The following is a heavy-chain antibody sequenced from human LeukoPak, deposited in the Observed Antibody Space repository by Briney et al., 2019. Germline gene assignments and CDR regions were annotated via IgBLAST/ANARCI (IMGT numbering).Heavy chain of an antibody. J-gene: IGHJ6*03. CDR2: IYYSGST. CDR3: AREEDGAAYMDV. D-gene: IGHD4-17*01. CDR1: GGSISSYY. V-gene: IGHV4-59*12. Sequence: SETLSLTCTVSGGSISSYYWSWIRQPPGKGLEWIGYIYYSGSTNYNPSLKSRVTISVDTSKNQFSLKLSSVTAADTAVYYCAREEDGAAYMDVWGKGTTVTVSS.